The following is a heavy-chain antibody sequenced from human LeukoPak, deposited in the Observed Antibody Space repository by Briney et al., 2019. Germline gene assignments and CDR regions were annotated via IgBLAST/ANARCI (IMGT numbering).Heavy chain of an antibody. CDR2: ISRMSNAI. CDR3: ARDYSWSNDY. V-gene: IGHV3-48*02. J-gene: IGHJ4*02. Sequence: GGSLRLSCAASGFTFSGYEMNWVRHAPGKGLEWVSYISRMSNAIYYADSVQGRFTISRDNAKNSLYLQMDSLRDEDTAVYYCARDYSWSNDYWGQGTLVTVSS. D-gene: IGHD2-15*01. CDR1: GFTFSGYE.